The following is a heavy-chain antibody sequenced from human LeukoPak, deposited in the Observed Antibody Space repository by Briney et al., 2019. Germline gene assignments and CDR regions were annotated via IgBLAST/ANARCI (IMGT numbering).Heavy chain of an antibody. Sequence: GGSLRLSCAASGFTFSTYGMTWVRQVPGKGLEWVSGISGSGGTTDYADSVKGRFTISRDNSKNTLYLQMNSLRAEDTAVYYCAKDSDTAMDYYYYYYMDVWGKGTTVTISS. J-gene: IGHJ6*03. CDR3: AKDSDTAMDYYYYYYMDV. D-gene: IGHD5-18*01. CDR2: ISGSGGTT. CDR1: GFTFSTYG. V-gene: IGHV3-23*01.